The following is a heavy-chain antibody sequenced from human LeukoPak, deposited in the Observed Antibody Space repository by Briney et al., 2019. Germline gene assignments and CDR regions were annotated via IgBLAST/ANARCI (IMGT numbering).Heavy chain of an antibody. CDR3: AKDDSMTLDHFDH. D-gene: IGHD4-11*01. CDR2: INYSGGHK. J-gene: IGHJ4*02. Sequence: PGGSLRLSCVASGFTFKNCAMSWVRQAPGKGLEWVSGINYSGGHKYYADSMKGRFTISRDSSKNTLSLQMNSLTTEDTAVYYCAKDDSMTLDHFDHWGQGALVTVSS. V-gene: IGHV3-23*01. CDR1: GFTFKNCA.